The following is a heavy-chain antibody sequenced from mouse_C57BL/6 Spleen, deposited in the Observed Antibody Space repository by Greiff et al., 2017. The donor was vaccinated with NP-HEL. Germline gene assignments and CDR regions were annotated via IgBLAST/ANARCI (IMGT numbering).Heavy chain of an antibody. V-gene: IGHV5-6*01. Sequence: EVMLVESGGDLVKPGGSLKLSCAASGFTFSSYGMSWVRQTPDKRLEWVATISSGGSYTYYPDSVKGRFTISRDNAKNTLYLQMSSLKSEDTAMYYCARQRDYYGSIYFDDWGQGTTLTVSS. D-gene: IGHD1-1*01. CDR1: GFTFSSYG. J-gene: IGHJ2*01. CDR3: ARQRDYYGSIYFDD. CDR2: ISSGGSYT.